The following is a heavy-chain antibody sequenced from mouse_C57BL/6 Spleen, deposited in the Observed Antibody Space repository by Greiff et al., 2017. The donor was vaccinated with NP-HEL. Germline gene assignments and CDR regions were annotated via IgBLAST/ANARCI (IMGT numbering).Heavy chain of an antibody. CDR3: ARLRDYDEGYYFDY. Sequence: VQLVESGAELVRPGTSVKMSCKASGYTFTNYWIGWAKQRPGHGLEWIGDIYPGGGYTNYNEKFKGKATLTADKSSSTAYMQFSSLTSEDSAIYYCARLRDYDEGYYFDYWGQGTTLTVSS. D-gene: IGHD2-4*01. J-gene: IGHJ2*01. CDR2: IYPGGGYT. V-gene: IGHV1-63*01. CDR1: GYTFTNYW.